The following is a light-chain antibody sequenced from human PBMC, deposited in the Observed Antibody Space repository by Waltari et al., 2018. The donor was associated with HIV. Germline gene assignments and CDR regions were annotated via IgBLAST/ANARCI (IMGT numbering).Light chain of an antibody. CDR2: QDT. CDR3: QVWDSSIWV. Sequence: SYELTQPPSVSVSPGQTASITSSGANLGDNFVSWYQQKPGQSPVLVIFQDTKRPSGIPDRFSGSNSGNTATLTISGTQAINEADYYCQVWDSSIWVFGGGTKLTVL. CDR1: NLGDNF. V-gene: IGLV3-1*01. J-gene: IGLJ3*02.